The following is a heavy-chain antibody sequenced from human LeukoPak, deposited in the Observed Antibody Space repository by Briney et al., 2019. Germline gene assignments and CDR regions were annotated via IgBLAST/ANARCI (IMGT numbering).Heavy chain of an antibody. V-gene: IGHV1-2*02. Sequence: ASVKVSCKASGYTFTGYYMHWVRQAPGQGLEWMGWINPNSGGTNYAQKFQGRVTMTRVTSISTAYMELSRLRSDDTAVYYCARGDSYDSSGYSSYWGQGTLVTVSS. J-gene: IGHJ4*02. CDR1: GYTFTGYY. CDR3: ARGDSYDSSGYSSY. CDR2: INPNSGGT. D-gene: IGHD3-22*01.